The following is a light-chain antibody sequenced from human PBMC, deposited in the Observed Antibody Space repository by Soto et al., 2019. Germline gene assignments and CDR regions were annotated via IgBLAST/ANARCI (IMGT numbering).Light chain of an antibody. Sequence: QSALTQPPSASGSPGQSVTISCTGTNSDVGGYNYVSWYQQYPGKAPKLIIYEVNERPSGVPDRFSGSKSGNTASLTVSGLQTADEADYYCSSYAGSNWYVFGTGTKLHRP. CDR3: SSYAGSNWYV. V-gene: IGLV2-8*01. J-gene: IGLJ1*01. CDR1: NSDVGGYNY. CDR2: EVN.